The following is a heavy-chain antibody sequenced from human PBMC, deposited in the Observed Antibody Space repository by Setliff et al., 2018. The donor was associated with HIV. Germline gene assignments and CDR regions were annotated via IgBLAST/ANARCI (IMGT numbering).Heavy chain of an antibody. J-gene: IGHJ4*02. Sequence: GGSLRLSCAASGFTFGDYAMSWVRQAPGKGLEWVGFIRTNARGGATEYAASVKGRFTISRDDSKSIANLQMSSLKIEDTAVYYCTRDHRFVDRYPDWWGQGTLVTVSS. D-gene: IGHD3-9*01. CDR3: TRDHRFVDRYPDW. CDR1: GFTFGDYA. V-gene: IGHV3-49*04. CDR2: IRTNARGGAT.